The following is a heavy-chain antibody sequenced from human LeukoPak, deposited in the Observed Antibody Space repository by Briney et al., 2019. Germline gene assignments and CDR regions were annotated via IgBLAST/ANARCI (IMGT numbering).Heavy chain of an antibody. D-gene: IGHD3-10*01. V-gene: IGHV1-2*02. CDR1: GYTFTGYY. CDR3: ARDYYGSGSYSYFDY. Sequence: ASVKVSCKASGYTFTGYYMHWVRQAPGQGLEWMGWFNPNSGGTNYAQKFQGRVTMTRDTSISTAYMELSRLRSDDTAVYYCARDYYGSGSYSYFDYWGQGTLVTVSS. J-gene: IGHJ4*02. CDR2: FNPNSGGT.